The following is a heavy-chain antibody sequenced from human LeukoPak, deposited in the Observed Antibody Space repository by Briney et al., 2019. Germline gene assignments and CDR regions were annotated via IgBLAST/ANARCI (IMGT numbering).Heavy chain of an antibody. J-gene: IGHJ4*02. CDR1: GFTFRNYI. CDR3: AREGYYGSGSPPSLYFDY. V-gene: IGHV3-30-3*01. CDR2: TSSDLNVK. Sequence: GGSLGLSCAASGFTFRNYIIHWVRQAPGKGLEWVAVTSSDLNVKLYADSVKGRFTISRDNSRSTLYLQMNSLRPEDTAIYYCAREGYYGSGSPPSLYFDYWGQGTLVTVSS. D-gene: IGHD3-10*01.